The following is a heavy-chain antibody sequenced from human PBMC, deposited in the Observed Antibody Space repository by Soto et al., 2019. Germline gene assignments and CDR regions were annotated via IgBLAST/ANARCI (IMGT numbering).Heavy chain of an antibody. CDR3: ARDLKVSTVDLYSYGMDV. D-gene: IGHD5-12*01. J-gene: IGHJ6*02. CDR2: INPNSGGT. Sequence: QVQLVQSGAEVKKPRASVKVSCKASGYTFTGYYMHWVRQAPGQGLEWMGWINPNSGGTNYAQKFQGWVTMTRDTSISTAYIELSTLRADDTAVYYCARDLKVSTVDLYSYGMDVWGQGTTVTVSS. V-gene: IGHV1-2*04. CDR1: GYTFTGYY.